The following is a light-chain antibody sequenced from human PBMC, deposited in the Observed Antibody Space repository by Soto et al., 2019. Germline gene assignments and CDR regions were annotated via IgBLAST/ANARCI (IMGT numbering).Light chain of an antibody. CDR3: QVWDSSLVV. CDR2: RDT. Sequence: SSELTQPLSVSVALGQTAKITCGGNKIGSKNVHWYQQKPGQAPVVVIYRDTNRPSGIPERFAGSSSGNTATLTISRAQAGDEADYYCQVWDSSLVVFGGGTKLTVL. V-gene: IGLV3-9*01. J-gene: IGLJ2*01. CDR1: KIGSKN.